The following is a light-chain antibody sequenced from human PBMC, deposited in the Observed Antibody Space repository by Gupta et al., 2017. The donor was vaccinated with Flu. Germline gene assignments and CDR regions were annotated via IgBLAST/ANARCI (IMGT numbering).Light chain of an antibody. CDR2: EVI. Sequence: QSALTQHASVSWPPGQPTTTSCTGTSSDVGGYNYVSWYQHHPGKAPKLVIYEVINRPSGVSNRFSGSKSGKTVSLTISGLQAEDEADYYCSSDTSSNTLEFGGGTKLTVL. CDR1: SSDVGGYNY. V-gene: IGLV2-14*01. CDR3: SSDTSSNTLE. J-gene: IGLJ3*02.